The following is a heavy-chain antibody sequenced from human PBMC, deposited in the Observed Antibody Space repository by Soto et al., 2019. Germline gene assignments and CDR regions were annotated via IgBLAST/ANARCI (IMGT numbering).Heavy chain of an antibody. D-gene: IGHD5-18*01. Sequence: GGSLRLSCAASGFTFSSYWMHWVRQAPGKGLVLVSRINSDGSSTSYADSVKGRFTISRDNAKNTLYLQMNSLRAEDTAVYYCASPGYSYALHDAFDIWGQGTMVTVSS. J-gene: IGHJ3*02. CDR3: ASPGYSYALHDAFDI. V-gene: IGHV3-74*01. CDR2: INSDGSST. CDR1: GFTFSSYW.